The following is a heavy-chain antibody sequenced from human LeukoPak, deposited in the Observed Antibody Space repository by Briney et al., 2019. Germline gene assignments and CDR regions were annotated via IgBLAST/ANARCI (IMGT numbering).Heavy chain of an antibody. J-gene: IGHJ4*02. CDR2: ISAYNGNT. CDR1: GYTFTSYG. D-gene: IGHD2-21*02. CDR3: AREYEAYCGGGCYSGFDY. V-gene: IGHV1-18*01. Sequence: ASVKVSCKASGYTFTSYGISWVRQAPGQGLEWMGWISAYNGNTNYAQKLQGRVTMTTDTSTSTAYMELRSLRSDDTAVYYCAREYEAYCGGGCYSGFDYWGQGTLVTVSS.